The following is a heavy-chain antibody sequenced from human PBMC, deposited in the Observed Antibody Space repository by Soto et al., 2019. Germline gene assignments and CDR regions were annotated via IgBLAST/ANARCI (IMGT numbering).Heavy chain of an antibody. D-gene: IGHD5-12*01. CDR3: ARDYYRFNSGYGFSMDV. CDR2: ISYDGSNK. J-gene: IGHJ6*01. CDR1: GFTFSSYA. Sequence: QVQLVESGGGVVQPGRSLRLSRAASGFTFSSYAMHWVRQAPGKGLEWVAVISYDGSNKYYADSVKGRFTISRDNSKNTLYLQMNSLRAEDTAVYYCARDYYRFNSGYGFSMDVW. V-gene: IGHV3-30-3*01.